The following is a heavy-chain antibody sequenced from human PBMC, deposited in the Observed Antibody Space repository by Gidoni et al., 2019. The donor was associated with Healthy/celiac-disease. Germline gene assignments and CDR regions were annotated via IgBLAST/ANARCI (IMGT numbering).Heavy chain of an antibody. CDR2: IIPIFGTA. J-gene: IGHJ4*02. Sequence: QVQLVQSGAEVKKPGSSVKVSCKASGGTFSSYAISWVRQAPGQGLEWMGGIIPIFGTANYAQKFQGRVTITADESTSTAYMELSSLRSEDTAVYYCARDGVTHDSYYFDYWGQGTLVTVSS. CDR3: ARDGVTHDSYYFDY. CDR1: GGTFSSYA. D-gene: IGHD2-21*02. V-gene: IGHV1-69*01.